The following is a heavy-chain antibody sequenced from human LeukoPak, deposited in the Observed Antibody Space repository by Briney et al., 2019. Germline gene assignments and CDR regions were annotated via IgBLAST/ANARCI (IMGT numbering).Heavy chain of an antibody. CDR2: INPNSGGT. CDR3: ARDYSSGWYVGVY. J-gene: IGHJ4*02. D-gene: IGHD6-19*01. Sequence: ASVKVSCRASGYTFTGYYMHWVRQAPGQGLEWMGRINPNSGGTNYAQKLQGRVTMTRDTSISTAYMELSRLRSDDTAVYYCARDYSSGWYVGVYWGQGTLVTVSS. CDR1: GYTFTGYY. V-gene: IGHV1-2*06.